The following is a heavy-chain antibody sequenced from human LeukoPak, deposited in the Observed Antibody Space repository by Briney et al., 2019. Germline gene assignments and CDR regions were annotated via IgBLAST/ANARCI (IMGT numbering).Heavy chain of an antibody. CDR1: GGSISSYY. V-gene: IGHV4-4*07. CDR3: ARVRGSFFDY. J-gene: IGHJ4*02. D-gene: IGHD3-10*01. CDR2: IYTSGST. Sequence: PSETLSLTCTVSGGSISSYYWSWIRQPPGKGLEWIGRIYTSGSTNFNPSLKSRVNMSIDTSKNQFSLKLTSVTAADTAVYYCARVRGSFFDYWGQGTLVTVSS.